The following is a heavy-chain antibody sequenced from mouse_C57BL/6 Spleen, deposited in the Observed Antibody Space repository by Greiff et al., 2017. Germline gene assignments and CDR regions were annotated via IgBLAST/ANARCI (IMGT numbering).Heavy chain of an antibody. V-gene: IGHV5-9-1*02. CDR3: TRDDYYGSSPWFAY. CDR1: GFTFSSYA. Sequence: EVKVEESGEGLVKPGGSLKLSCAASGFTFSSYAMSWVRQTPEKRLEWVAYISSGGDYIYYADTVKGRFTISRDNARNTLYLQMSSLKSEDTAMYYCTRDDYYGSSPWFAYWGQGTLVTVSA. CDR2: ISSGGDYI. J-gene: IGHJ3*01. D-gene: IGHD1-1*01.